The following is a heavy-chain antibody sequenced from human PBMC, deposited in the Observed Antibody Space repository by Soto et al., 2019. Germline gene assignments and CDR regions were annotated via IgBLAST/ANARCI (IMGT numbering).Heavy chain of an antibody. CDR3: ARQLSIAARPGFGY. Sequence: ASVKVSCKVSGYPFSGYFIHWLRQAPGQGLEWMGWINPNDGDTTYAQTFQGRVTMTRDTSISTVYMELSSLTTEDTAVYYCARQLSIAARPGFGYWGQGTLVTVSS. CDR1: GYPFSGYF. CDR2: INPNDGDT. D-gene: IGHD6-6*01. J-gene: IGHJ4*02. V-gene: IGHV1-2*02.